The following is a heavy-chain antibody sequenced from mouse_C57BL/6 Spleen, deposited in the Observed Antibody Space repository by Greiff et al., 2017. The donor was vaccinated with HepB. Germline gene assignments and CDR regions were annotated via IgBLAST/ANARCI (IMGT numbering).Heavy chain of an antibody. J-gene: IGHJ2*01. CDR3: ARIPSIYGSSPYYFDY. Sequence: QVQLQQSGPELVKPGASVKISCKASGYSFTSYYIHWVKQRPGQGLEWIGWIYPGSGNTKYNEKFKGKATLTADTSSSTAYMQLSSLTSEDSAVYYCARIPSIYGSSPYYFDYWGQGTTLTVSS. D-gene: IGHD1-1*01. CDR1: GYSFTSYY. V-gene: IGHV1-66*01. CDR2: IYPGSGNT.